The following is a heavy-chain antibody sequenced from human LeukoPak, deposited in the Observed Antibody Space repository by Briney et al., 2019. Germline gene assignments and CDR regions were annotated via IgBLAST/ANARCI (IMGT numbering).Heavy chain of an antibody. CDR2: XRNKINSYAT. Sequence: GGSLKLSCAASGFTLSGSTMHWVRQASGKGLXXXXXXRNKINSYATGYAASVKGRFTISRDDSKNTAYLQMNSLKTEDTAAYYCFTRLTGSTEIDYWGQGTLVTVSS. V-gene: IGHV3-73*01. CDR3: FTRLTGSTEIDY. J-gene: IGHJ4*02. CDR1: GFTLSGST. D-gene: IGHD1-7*01.